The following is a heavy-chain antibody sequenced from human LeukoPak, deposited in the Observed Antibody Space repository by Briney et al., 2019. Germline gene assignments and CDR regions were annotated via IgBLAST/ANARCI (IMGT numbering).Heavy chain of an antibody. J-gene: IGHJ4*02. CDR2: ISSSSSTI. D-gene: IGHD5-12*01. CDR3: ARDEGPGGYPKIFDY. CDR1: GSTFSTYS. V-gene: IGHV3-21*01. Sequence: PGGSLRLSCAASGSTFSTYSMNWVRQAPGKGLEWVSSISSSSSTIYYADSVKGRFAISRDNAKNSLYLQMNGLRAEDTAVYYCARDEGPGGYPKIFDYWGQGTLVTVSS.